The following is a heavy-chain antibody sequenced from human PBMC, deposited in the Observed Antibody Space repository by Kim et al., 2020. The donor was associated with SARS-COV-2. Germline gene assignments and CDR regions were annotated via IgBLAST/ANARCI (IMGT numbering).Heavy chain of an antibody. J-gene: IGHJ5*02. D-gene: IGHD3-16*01. CDR2: INAGNGNT. V-gene: IGHV1-3*01. Sequence: ASVKVSCKASGYTFTSFAMHWVRQAPGQRLEWMGWINAGNGNTEYSQKFQGRVTITRDTSASTAYMELSSLRSEDTAVYYCVRREQGGYEWVDLWG. CDR1: GYTFTSFA. CDR3: VRREQGGYEWVDL.